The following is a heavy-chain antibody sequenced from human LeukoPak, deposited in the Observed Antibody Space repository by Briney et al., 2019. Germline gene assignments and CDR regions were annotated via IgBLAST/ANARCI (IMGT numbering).Heavy chain of an antibody. Sequence: SETLSLTCTVSGYSISSGYYWGWIRQPPGKGLEWIGSIYNSGSTYYNPSLKSRVTISVDTSKNQFSLKLSSVTAADTAVYYCVRSSSSIFDYWGQGTLVTVSS. D-gene: IGHD6-6*01. CDR3: VRSSSSIFDY. CDR1: GYSISSGYY. J-gene: IGHJ4*02. CDR2: IYNSGST. V-gene: IGHV4-38-2*02.